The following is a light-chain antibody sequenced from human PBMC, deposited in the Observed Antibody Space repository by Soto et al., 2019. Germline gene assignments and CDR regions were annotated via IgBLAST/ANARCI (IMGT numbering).Light chain of an antibody. Sequence: QSVLTQPPSVSGAPGQRVTIACTGSISNIGAWYDVHWYQQLPGTAPKLLSYGNSNRPSGVPDRFSGSKSGTSASLAITGLQAEDEADYYCQSYDSSRSYVFGTGTKVTVL. CDR3: QSYDSSRSYV. V-gene: IGLV1-40*01. J-gene: IGLJ1*01. CDR2: GNS. CDR1: ISNIGAWYD.